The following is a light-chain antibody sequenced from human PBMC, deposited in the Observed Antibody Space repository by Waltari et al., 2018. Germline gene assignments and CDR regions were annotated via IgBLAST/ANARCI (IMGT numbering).Light chain of an antibody. J-gene: IGKJ4*01. V-gene: IGKV3-11*01. CDR2: DVS. Sequence: EIVLTQSPATLSLSPGERATLSCRASQSVSSYLAWYQQKPGQAPRLVIYDVSKRATGTPARFSGSGSWTDFTLTISSLEPEDFAVYYCQQHANWPLTFGGGTKVEMK. CDR3: QQHANWPLT. CDR1: QSVSSY.